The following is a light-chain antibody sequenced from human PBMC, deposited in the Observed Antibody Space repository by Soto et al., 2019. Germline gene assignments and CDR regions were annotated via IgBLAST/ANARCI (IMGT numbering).Light chain of an antibody. Sequence: EIVLTQSPATLSLSPGERASLSCRASQSVTDNYVAWYQQKPGQAPRLLIHGATFRATAVPDRFSGSGSGTDFTLTISSLEPEDFAVYYCQQYGSSGTFGQGTKVEIK. CDR1: QSVTDNY. J-gene: IGKJ1*01. CDR3: QQYGSSGT. CDR2: GAT. V-gene: IGKV3-20*01.